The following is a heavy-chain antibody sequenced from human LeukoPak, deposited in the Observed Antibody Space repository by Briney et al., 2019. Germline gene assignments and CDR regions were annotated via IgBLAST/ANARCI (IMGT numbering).Heavy chain of an antibody. CDR1: GVSMSSSPYY. V-gene: IGHV4-39*07. CDR2: VYYSGTT. D-gene: IGHD6-19*01. CDR3: ARGTLYRGWSYYLDF. J-gene: IGHJ4*02. Sequence: SETLSLTCTVSGVSMSSSPYYWGWIRQPPGKALEWIGSVYYSGTTSYNPSLKSRVTISVDMSKNHFSLRLRSVTAADTAMYYCARGTLYRGWSYYLDFWGQGSQVTVSS.